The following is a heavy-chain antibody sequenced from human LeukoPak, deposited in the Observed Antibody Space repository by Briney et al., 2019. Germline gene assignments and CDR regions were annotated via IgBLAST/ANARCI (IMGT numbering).Heavy chain of an antibody. CDR1: GYTFTSYD. CDR3: ARPTRRITIFGVVIPTHALDI. D-gene: IGHD3-3*01. CDR2: MNPNSGNT. Sequence: ASVKVSCKASGYTFTSYDINWVRQATGQGLEWMGWMNPNSGNTGYAQKFQGRVTMTRNTSISTAYMELSSLRSEDTAVCYCARPTRRITIFGVVIPTHALDIWGQGTMVTVSS. J-gene: IGHJ3*02. V-gene: IGHV1-8*01.